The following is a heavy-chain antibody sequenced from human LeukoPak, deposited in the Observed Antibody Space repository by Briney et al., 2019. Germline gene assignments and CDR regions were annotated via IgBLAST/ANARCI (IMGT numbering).Heavy chain of an antibody. CDR3: ARRAVSRVVSTVDAFDY. CDR2: VYPGDSDT. Sequence: GESLKISCKASGYSFSEYWIAWVRKMPGKGLEWMGIVYPGDSDTRYSPSFQGQVTISADQSTSTASLQWSSLKASDTAMYYCARRAVSRVVSTVDAFDYWAQGTLVTVSS. D-gene: IGHD2-8*02. V-gene: IGHV5-51*01. CDR1: GYSFSEYW. J-gene: IGHJ4*02.